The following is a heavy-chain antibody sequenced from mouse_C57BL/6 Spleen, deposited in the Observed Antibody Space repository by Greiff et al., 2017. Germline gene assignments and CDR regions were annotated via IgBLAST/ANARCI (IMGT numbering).Heavy chain of an antibody. CDR2: IYWDDDK. Sequence: QVTLKESGPGILQSSQTLSLTCSFSGFSLSTSGMGVSWIRQPSGKGLEWLAHIYWDDDKRYNPSRKSRHTISKDTSRNQVFLKITSVDTADTATYYCARGEAYYYGSSGGFDVWGTGTTVTVSS. CDR3: ARGEAYYYGSSGGFDV. J-gene: IGHJ1*03. D-gene: IGHD1-1*01. V-gene: IGHV8-12*01. CDR1: GFSLSTSGMG.